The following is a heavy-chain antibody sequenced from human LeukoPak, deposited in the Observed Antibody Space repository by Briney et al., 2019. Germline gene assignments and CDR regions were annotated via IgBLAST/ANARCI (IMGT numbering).Heavy chain of an antibody. V-gene: IGHV4-30-4*01. Sequence: SQTLSLTCTVSGGSIDSANHYWSWFRQTPGKGLEWIAYIYHSGATYTNPSLRSRPSISMDTPKNQFFLRRVSVTAADTAYYYFARGGRFSGYSFDPRGQGLLV. CDR1: GGSIDSANHY. J-gene: IGHJ5*02. CDR3: ARGGRFSGYSFDP. D-gene: IGHD3-9*01. CDR2: IYHSGAT.